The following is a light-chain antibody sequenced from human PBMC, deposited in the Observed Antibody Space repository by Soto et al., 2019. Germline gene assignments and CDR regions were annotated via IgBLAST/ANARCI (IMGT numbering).Light chain of an antibody. V-gene: IGLV1-40*01. CDR2: ANS. CDR1: SSNIGAGYD. J-gene: IGLJ2*01. Sequence: QFVLTQPPSVSGAPGQRVTISCTGSSSNIGAGYDVHWYQQLPGTAPKLLIYANSKRPSGVPDRFSGSKSGTSASLAITGLQAEDEADYYCQSYDSSLRVVFGGGTKLTVL. CDR3: QSYDSSLRVV.